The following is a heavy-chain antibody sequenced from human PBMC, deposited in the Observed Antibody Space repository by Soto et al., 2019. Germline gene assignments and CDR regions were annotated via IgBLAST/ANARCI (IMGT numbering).Heavy chain of an antibody. V-gene: IGHV1-69*01. D-gene: IGHD2-15*01. Sequence: QVQLVQSGAEVKKPGSSVKVSCKASGDTFSTYAFSWVRQAPGQGLEWMGGIVPIFGTTNYAQKFQDRVTITADELTNTAYKELSSRKSEDTAVYYCAIDLNIGAYSASDPWGKGTLVPVSS. CDR2: IVPIFGTT. CDR1: GDTFSTYA. CDR3: AIDLNIGAYSASDP. J-gene: IGHJ5*02.